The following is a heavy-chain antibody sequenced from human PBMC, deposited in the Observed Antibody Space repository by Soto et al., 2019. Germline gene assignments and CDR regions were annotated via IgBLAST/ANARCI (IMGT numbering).Heavy chain of an antibody. J-gene: IGHJ4*02. D-gene: IGHD3-22*01. Sequence: GGSLRLSCAASGFNFSSYAMSWVRQAPGKGLEWVSAISGSGGSTYYADSVKGRFTISRDNSKNTLYLQMNSLRAEDTAVYYCANTHYDSSGYYQPDYWGQGTLVTVSS. V-gene: IGHV3-23*01. CDR2: ISGSGGST. CDR3: ANTHYDSSGYYQPDY. CDR1: GFNFSSYA.